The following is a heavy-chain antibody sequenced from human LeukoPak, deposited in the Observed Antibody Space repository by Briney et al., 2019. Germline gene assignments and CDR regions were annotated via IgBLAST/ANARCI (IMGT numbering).Heavy chain of an antibody. Sequence: ASVKVSCKASGGTFSSYAISWVRQAPGQGLEWMGRIIPILGIANYAQKFQGRVTITADKSTSTAYMELSSLRSEDTAVYYCARAAPYCSSSSCYKDYWGQGTLVTVSS. CDR2: IIPILGIA. CDR1: GGTFSSYA. J-gene: IGHJ4*02. CDR3: ARAAPYCSSSSCYKDY. D-gene: IGHD2-2*02. V-gene: IGHV1-69*04.